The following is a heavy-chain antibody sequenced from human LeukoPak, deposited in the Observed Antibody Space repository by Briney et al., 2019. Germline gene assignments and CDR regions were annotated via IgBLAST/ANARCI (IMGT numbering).Heavy chain of an antibody. CDR2: ISAYNGNT. V-gene: IGHV1-18*01. CDR1: GYTFTSYG. D-gene: IGHD3-10*01. CDR3: ARESRMRYGSGSYYPTNWFDP. J-gene: IGHJ5*02. Sequence: GASVKVSCKASGYTFTSYGISWVRQAPGQGLEWMGWISAYNGNTNYAQKLQGRVTMTTDTSTSTAYMELRSLRSDDTAVYYCARESRMRYGSGSYYPTNWFDPWGQGTLVTVSS.